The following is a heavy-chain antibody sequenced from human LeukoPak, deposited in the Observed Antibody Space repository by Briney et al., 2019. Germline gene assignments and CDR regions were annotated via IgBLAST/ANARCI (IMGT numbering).Heavy chain of an antibody. CDR1: GYTFTSYG. Sequence: ASVKVSCKASGYTFTSYGISWVRQAPGQGLEWMGWISAYNGNTNYAQKFQGRITMTRDTSTTTVYMELSSLVSEDTAVYYCARERPSKCYFDYWGQGTLVTVSS. CDR2: ISAYNGNT. CDR3: ARERPSKCYFDY. J-gene: IGHJ4*02. V-gene: IGHV1-18*01.